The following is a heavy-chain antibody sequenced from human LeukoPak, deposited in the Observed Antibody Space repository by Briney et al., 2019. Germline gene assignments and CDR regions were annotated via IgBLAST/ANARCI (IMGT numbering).Heavy chain of an antibody. V-gene: IGHV1-69*13. CDR3: ARDQYYYDSSGYNIQH. D-gene: IGHD3-22*01. J-gene: IGHJ1*01. Sequence: ASVKVSCKASGSTFSSYAISWVRQAPGQGLEWMGGIIPIFGTANYAQKFQGRVTITADESTSTAYMELSSLRSEDTAVYYCARDQYYYDSSGYNIQHWGQGTLVTVSS. CDR2: IIPIFGTA. CDR1: GSTFSSYA.